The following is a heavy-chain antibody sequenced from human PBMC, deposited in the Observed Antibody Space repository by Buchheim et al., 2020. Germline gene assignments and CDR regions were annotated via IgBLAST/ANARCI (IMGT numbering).Heavy chain of an antibody. CDR1: GFTFSSYA. D-gene: IGHD6-19*01. CDR3: ARTDTIIAVADY. V-gene: IGHV3-30-3*01. CDR2: ISYDGSNK. J-gene: IGHJ4*02. Sequence: QVQLVESGGGVVQPGRSLRLSCAASGFTFSSYAMHWVRQAPGKGLEWVAVISYDGSNKYYADSVKGRFTISRDNSKNTLYLQMNSLRAEDTAVYYCARTDTIIAVADYWGQGTL.